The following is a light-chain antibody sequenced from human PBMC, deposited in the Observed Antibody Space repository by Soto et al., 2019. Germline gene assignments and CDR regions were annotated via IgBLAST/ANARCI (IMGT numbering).Light chain of an antibody. J-gene: IGKJ1*01. Sequence: DLPMNQSHSPPSASVGDLVTIICRASQSISSWLAWYQQKPGKAPKLLIYKASTLESGVPSNFSGSGSGTEFTLTISSLQPEDFATYYCQQYNAYPWTFGQGTKVDI. V-gene: IGKV1-5*03. CDR3: QQYNAYPWT. CDR1: QSISSW. CDR2: KAS.